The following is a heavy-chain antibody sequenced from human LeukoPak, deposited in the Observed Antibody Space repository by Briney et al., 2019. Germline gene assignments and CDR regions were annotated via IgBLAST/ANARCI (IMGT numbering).Heavy chain of an antibody. J-gene: IGHJ4*02. CDR1: GFTFRSYG. D-gene: IGHD6-19*01. V-gene: IGHV3-30*02. Sequence: PGGFLRLSCAASGFTFRSYGMHWVRQAPGKGLEGVAFIRYDGSNKYYADSVEGRLTISRDNSKNTLYLQMKSLRAEDTAVYYCAKDLVVAGPDEIDYWGQGTLVTVSS. CDR2: IRYDGSNK. CDR3: AKDLVVAGPDEIDY.